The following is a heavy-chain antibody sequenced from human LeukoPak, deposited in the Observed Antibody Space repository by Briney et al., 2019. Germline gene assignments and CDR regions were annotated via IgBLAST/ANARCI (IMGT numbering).Heavy chain of an antibody. Sequence: GSLRPSFAASGFTFSSYLMHWVRQAPGKGLVWVSRINSDGSSTSYADSVKGRFTISRDNAKNTLYLQMNSLRAEDTAVYYCARSRITIFGVVIVPHFDYWGQGTLVTVSS. V-gene: IGHV3-74*01. CDR3: ARSRITIFGVVIVPHFDY. CDR1: GFTFSSYL. J-gene: IGHJ4*02. CDR2: INSDGSST. D-gene: IGHD3-3*01.